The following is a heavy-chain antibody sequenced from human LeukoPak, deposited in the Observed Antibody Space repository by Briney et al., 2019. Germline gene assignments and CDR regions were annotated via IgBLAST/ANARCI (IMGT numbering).Heavy chain of an antibody. CDR3: ARENYAWAFDY. CDR2: ISSSGSTI. CDR1: GFTFSDYY. Sequence: GGSLRLSCAASGFTFSDYYMSWIRQAPGRGLEWVSYISSSGSTIYYADSVKGRFTISRDNAKNSLYLQMNSLRAEDTAVYYCARENYAWAFDYWGQGTLVTVSS. J-gene: IGHJ4*02. D-gene: IGHD3-16*01. V-gene: IGHV3-11*01.